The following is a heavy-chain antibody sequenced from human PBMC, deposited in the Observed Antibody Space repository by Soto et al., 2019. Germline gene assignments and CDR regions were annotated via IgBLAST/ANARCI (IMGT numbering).Heavy chain of an antibody. CDR1: GFTFSNAW. J-gene: IGHJ4*02. D-gene: IGHD2-15*01. CDR3: TTGPVVVVAATPFDY. V-gene: IGHV3-15*07. Sequence: GGSLRLSCAASGFTFSNAWMNWVRQAPGKGLEWVGRIKSKTDGGTTDYAAPVKGRFTISRDDSKNTLYLQMNSLKTEDTAVYYCTTGPVVVVAATPFDYWGQGTLVTVSS. CDR2: IKSKTDGGTT.